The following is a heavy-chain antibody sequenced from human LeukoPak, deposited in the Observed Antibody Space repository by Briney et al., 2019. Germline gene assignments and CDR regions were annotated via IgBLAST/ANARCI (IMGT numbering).Heavy chain of an antibody. CDR1: GFTFAAYA. CDR3: AKDRGYCSGDSCPFFDY. CDR2: ISGSGGST. D-gene: IGHD2-15*01. J-gene: IGHJ4*02. V-gene: IGHV3-23*01. Sequence: GTSLRPSCAASGFTFAAYAMTWVRQAPGKGLEWVSGISGSGGSTYYADSVRGRFTISRDNSKNTLFLQMNSLRAEDTAVYYCAKDRGYCSGDSCPFFDYWGQGTLVTVSS.